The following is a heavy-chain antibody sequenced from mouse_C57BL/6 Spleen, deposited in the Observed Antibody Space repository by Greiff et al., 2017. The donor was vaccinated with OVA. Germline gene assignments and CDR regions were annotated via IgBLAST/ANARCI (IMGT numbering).Heavy chain of an antibody. J-gene: IGHJ4*01. CDR1: GYTFTSYW. D-gene: IGHD1-1*01. V-gene: IGHV1-72*01. CDR2: IDPNSGGT. CDR3: ARKRITTVWDAMDY. Sequence: QVQLQQSGAELVKPGASVKLSCKASGYTFTSYWMHWVKQRPGRGLEWIGRIDPNSGGTKYNEKFKSKATLTVDKPSSTAYMQLSSLTSEDSAVYYCARKRITTVWDAMDYWGQGTSVTVAS.